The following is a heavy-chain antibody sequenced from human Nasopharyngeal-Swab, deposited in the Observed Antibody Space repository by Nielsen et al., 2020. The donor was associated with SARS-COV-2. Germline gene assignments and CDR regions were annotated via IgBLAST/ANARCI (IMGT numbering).Heavy chain of an antibody. CDR1: GFTVSSTY. CDR2: IYSDGSA. D-gene: IGHD3-3*01. V-gene: IGHV3-66*01. Sequence: GGSLRLSCAASGFTVSSTYMTWVRQAPGKGLEWISVIYSDGSAYYADSVKVRFTISRDNSDNTLFLEMNSLRDEDTAVYYCASKDELGSGNYYYYYYYGLDVWGQGTTVTVSS. J-gene: IGHJ6*02. CDR3: ASKDELGSGNYYYYYYYGLDV.